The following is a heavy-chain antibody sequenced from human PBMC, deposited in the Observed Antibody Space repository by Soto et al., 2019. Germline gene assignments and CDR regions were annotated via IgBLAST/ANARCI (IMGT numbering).Heavy chain of an antibody. J-gene: IGHJ6*03. CDR1: GGSLRDYF. Sequence: PSETLSLTCVVSGGSLRDYFWRWIRQPPGMALEWIGEINHLGSINYNPSLKSRVTMSVDTSKNQFSLTLNSVTAADTATHYCARGGRSHWAYFHYMDVWDRGTTVNVSS. D-gene: IGHD3-16*01. CDR3: ARGGRSHWAYFHYMDV. CDR2: INHLGSI. V-gene: IGHV4-34*01.